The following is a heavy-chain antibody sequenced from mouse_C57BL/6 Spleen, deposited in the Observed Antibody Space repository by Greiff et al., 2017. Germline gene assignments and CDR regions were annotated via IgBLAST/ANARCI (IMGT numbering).Heavy chain of an antibody. D-gene: IGHD3-2*02. CDR2: IYPGDGDT. CDR1: GYAFSSSW. V-gene: IGHV1-82*01. CDR3: ARDSSGAWFAY. Sequence: VQLQQSGPELVKPGASVKISCKASGYAFSSSWMNWVKQRPGKGLEWIGRIYPGDGDTNYNGKFKGKATLTADKSSSTAYMQLSSLTSEDSAVYFCARDSSGAWFAYWGEGTLVTVSA. J-gene: IGHJ3*01.